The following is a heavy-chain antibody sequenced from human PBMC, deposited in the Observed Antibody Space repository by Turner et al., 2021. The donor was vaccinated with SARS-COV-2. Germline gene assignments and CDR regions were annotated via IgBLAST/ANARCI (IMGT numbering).Heavy chain of an antibody. CDR1: GYTFTGYY. CDR2: INPNSGAT. Sequence: QVQLVQSGAEVKKPGASVKVSCKASGYTFTGYYVQWVRQAPGQGLEWMGWINPNSGATNYAQKFQGRVTMTRDTSVSTAYMELSRLRSDDTAMYYCAREDNRGWGAFDIWGQGTMVTVSS. CDR3: AREDNRGWGAFDI. V-gene: IGHV1-2*02. J-gene: IGHJ3*02. D-gene: IGHD6-19*01.